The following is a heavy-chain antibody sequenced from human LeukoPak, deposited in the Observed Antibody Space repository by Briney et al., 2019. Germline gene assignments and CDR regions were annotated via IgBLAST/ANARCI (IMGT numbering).Heavy chain of an antibody. Sequence: GGSLRLSXAASGFTFDDYGMSWVRQAPGKGLEWVSGISWNGGSTGYADSVKGRFTISRDNAKKFLYLQMNGLRAEDAAFYYCARHNQYIYAYYYMDVWGKGTTVTVSS. CDR1: GFTFDDYG. CDR3: ARHNQYIYAYYYMDV. CDR2: ISWNGGST. D-gene: IGHD5-18*01. V-gene: IGHV3-20*04. J-gene: IGHJ6*03.